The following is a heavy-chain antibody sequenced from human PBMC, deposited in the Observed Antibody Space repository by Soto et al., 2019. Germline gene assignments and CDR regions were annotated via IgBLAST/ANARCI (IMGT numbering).Heavy chain of an antibody. CDR2: IKSKTDGGTT. V-gene: IGHV3-15*07. CDR3: TTDSAAVSDSSGYYLVDYYFDY. D-gene: IGHD3-22*01. Sequence: GSLRLSCAASGFTFSNAWMNWVRQAPGKGLEWVGRIKSKTDGGTTDYAAPVKGRFTISRDDSKNTLYLQMNSLKTEHTAVYYCTTDSAAVSDSSGYYLVDYYFDYWGQGTLVTVSS. CDR1: GFTFSNAW. J-gene: IGHJ4*02.